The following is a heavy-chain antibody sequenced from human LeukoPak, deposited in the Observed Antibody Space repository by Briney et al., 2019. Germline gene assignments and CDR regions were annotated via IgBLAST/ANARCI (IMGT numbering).Heavy chain of an antibody. D-gene: IGHD4-23*01. Sequence: GRSLRLSCVGSGFAFHNYAMHWVRRPPGKGLEWVSAINWNSDTKAYADSVKGRFTISRDRARISLYLQMDSLRPEDTALYYCAKDTGGNGAYFYAMDVWGQGTSVTVSS. CDR2: INWNSDTK. V-gene: IGHV3-9*01. CDR3: AKDTGGNGAYFYAMDV. CDR1: GFAFHNYA. J-gene: IGHJ6*02.